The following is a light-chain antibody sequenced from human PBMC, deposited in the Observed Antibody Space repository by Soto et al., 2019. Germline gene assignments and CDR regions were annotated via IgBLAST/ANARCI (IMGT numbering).Light chain of an antibody. CDR2: EVS. CDR1: SSDVGGYDY. CDR3: CSSGGSPTYV. J-gene: IGLJ1*01. Sequence: QSVLTQPASVSGSPGQSITISCTGTSSDVGGYDYVSWYQLHPGKAPKLMVFEVSNRPSGVSYRFSGSKSGNTASLTISGLQAEDEADYYCCSSGGSPTYVFGTGTKVTV. V-gene: IGLV2-14*01.